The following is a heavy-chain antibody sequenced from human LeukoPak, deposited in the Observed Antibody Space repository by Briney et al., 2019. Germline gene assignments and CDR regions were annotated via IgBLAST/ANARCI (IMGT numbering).Heavy chain of an antibody. V-gene: IGHV4-39*07. D-gene: IGHD7-27*01. CDR2: IVSSGST. CDR1: GVSISSSSHC. Sequence: SETLSLTCTVSGVSISSSSHCWGWIRQPPGKGLEWIGTIVSSGSTYYNPSLKRRVAMSLDASKNHFSLRLSFVTAADTAVYYCARFSPRAMGNYLDFWGQGTLVTVSS. CDR3: ARFSPRAMGNYLDF. J-gene: IGHJ4*02.